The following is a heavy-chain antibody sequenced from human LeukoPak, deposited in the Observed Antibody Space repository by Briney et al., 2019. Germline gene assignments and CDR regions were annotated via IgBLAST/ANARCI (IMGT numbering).Heavy chain of an antibody. CDR2: IKQDGSEK. D-gene: IGHD3-10*01. CDR1: GFTFSSYW. Sequence: SGGSLRLSCAASGFTFSSYWMSWVRQAPGKGLEWVANIKQDGSEKYYVDSVKGRFTISRDNAKNSLYLQMNSLRAEDTAVYYCARVGGFGELPELPYAFDIWGQGTMVTVSS. CDR3: ARVGGFGELPELPYAFDI. V-gene: IGHV3-7*01. J-gene: IGHJ3*02.